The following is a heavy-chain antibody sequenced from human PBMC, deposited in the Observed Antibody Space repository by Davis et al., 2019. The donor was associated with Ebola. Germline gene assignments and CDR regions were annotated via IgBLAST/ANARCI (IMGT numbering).Heavy chain of an antibody. CDR1: GFIFSSYV. V-gene: IGHV3-23*01. D-gene: IGHD1-26*01. Sequence: PGGSLRLSCAASGFIFSSYVMSWVRQAPGKGLEWASTLGTSADTYYADSVKGRFTISRDNSKNTLYLQMNGLRVEDTAIYYCAKDTSNIWFDIWGQGTMVTVSS. J-gene: IGHJ3*02. CDR2: LGTSADT. CDR3: AKDTSNIWFDI.